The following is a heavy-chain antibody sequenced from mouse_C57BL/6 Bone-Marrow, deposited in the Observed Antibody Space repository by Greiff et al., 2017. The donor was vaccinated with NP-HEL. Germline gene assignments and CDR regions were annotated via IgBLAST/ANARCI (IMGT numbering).Heavy chain of an antibody. J-gene: IGHJ4*01. CDR1: GFTFSDYY. CDR2: INYDGSST. CDR3: AREGGLRRRTYAMDY. V-gene: IGHV5-16*01. Sequence: VQLKESEGGLVQPGSSMKLSCTASGFTFSDYYMAWVRQVPEKGLEWVANINYDGSSTYYLDSLKSRFIISRDNAKNILYLQMRSLKSEDTATYYCAREGGLRRRTYAMDYWGQGTSVTVSS. D-gene: IGHD2-4*01.